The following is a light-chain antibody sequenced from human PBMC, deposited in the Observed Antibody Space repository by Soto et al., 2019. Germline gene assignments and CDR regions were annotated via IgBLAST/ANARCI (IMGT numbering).Light chain of an antibody. J-gene: IGKJ5*01. V-gene: IGKV3-20*01. CDR3: QQQGDAQIT. CDR2: GAS. CDR1: QTVCRSV. Sequence: EIVLTQSPGTLSLSPGERATLSSRASQTVCRSVLVWYKEGPGQPPWHLICGASIRATGIPDRVSGSGSGTDFILTVSRLEHEDFVVYYCQQQGDAQITLGQGTRMEI.